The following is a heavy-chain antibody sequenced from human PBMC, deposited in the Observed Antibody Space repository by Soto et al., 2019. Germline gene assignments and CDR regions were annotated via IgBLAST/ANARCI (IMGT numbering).Heavy chain of an antibody. J-gene: IGHJ4*02. D-gene: IGHD3-9*01. V-gene: IGHV4-59*01. Sequence: SETLSLTCTVSGGSTSSYYRSWIRQPPGKGLEWIGYIYYSGSTNYNPSLKSRVTISVDTSKNQFPLKLSSVTAADTAVYYCARGLRYFDWLLLFDYWGQGTLVTVSS. CDR1: GGSTSSYY. CDR2: IYYSGST. CDR3: ARGLRYFDWLLLFDY.